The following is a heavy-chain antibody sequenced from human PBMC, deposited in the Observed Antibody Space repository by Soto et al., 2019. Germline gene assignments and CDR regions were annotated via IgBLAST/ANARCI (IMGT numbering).Heavy chain of an antibody. J-gene: IGHJ4*02. D-gene: IGHD6-6*01. CDR3: AKEMYPRTVLDSSSPWGDY. CDR1: GFTFSDYC. Sequence: PGRSLRLSCAVSGFTFSDYCMHWVRQAPGKGLEWVAVMSYAGTYKYYADSVKGRFTISRDLSGNTLFLQMNSLRLEDTAVYFCAKEMYPRTVLDSSSPWGDYWGQGTLVTVSS. V-gene: IGHV3-30*18. CDR2: MSYAGTYK.